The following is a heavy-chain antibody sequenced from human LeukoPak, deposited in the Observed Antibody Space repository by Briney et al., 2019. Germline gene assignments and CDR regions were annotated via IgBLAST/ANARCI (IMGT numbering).Heavy chain of an antibody. V-gene: IGHV3-30*18. CDR1: GFTFSRYG. J-gene: IGHJ4*02. CDR2: ISYDGSNK. Sequence: GGSLRLSCAASGFTFSRYGMHWVRQAPGKGLEWVAVISYDGSNKYYADSVKGRFTISRDNSKNTLYLQINSLRAEDTAIYYCAKDPDSSDDYWGQGTLVTVYS. D-gene: IGHD6-19*01. CDR3: AKDPDSSDDY.